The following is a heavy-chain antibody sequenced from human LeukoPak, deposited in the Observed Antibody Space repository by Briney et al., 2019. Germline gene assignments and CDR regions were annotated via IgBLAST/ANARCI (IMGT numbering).Heavy chain of an antibody. D-gene: IGHD4-23*01. V-gene: IGHV1-69*13. CDR1: GYTFTSNY. CDR2: IIPIFGTA. Sequence: SVKVSCEASGYTFTSNYMHWVRQAPGQGLEWMGGIIPIFGTANYAQKFQGRVTITADESTSTAYMELSSLRSEDTAVYYCAKSGGNSDYWGQGTLVTVSS. J-gene: IGHJ4*02. CDR3: AKSGGNSDY.